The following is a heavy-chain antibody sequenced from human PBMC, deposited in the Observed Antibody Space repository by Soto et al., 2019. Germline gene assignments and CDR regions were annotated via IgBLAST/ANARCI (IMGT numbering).Heavy chain of an antibody. V-gene: IGHV1-3*01. CDR2: INAGNGDT. J-gene: IGHJ5*01. Sequence: ASVKVSCKASGCTFSSYAMHWVRQAPGQRLEWMGWINAGNGDTKYSQKLQGRVTITRDTSATTAYMELSSLRSEDTAVYYCARGSTGSAYSWFDSWGQGTLVTVSS. CDR1: GCTFSSYA. D-gene: IGHD2-15*01. CDR3: ARGSTGSAYSWFDS.